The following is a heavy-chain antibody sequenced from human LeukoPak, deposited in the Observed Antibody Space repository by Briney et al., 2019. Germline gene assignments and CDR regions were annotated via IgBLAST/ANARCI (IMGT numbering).Heavy chain of an antibody. V-gene: IGHV5-51*01. Sequence: GESLKISCKGSGYSYATYWIGWVRQMPGKGLEWMGIIYPGDPDIRYTAAFQGQVTISADKAINTTYLQWSGLKASDSAMYYCARLFDKSGYYADYWGQGSLVTVSS. CDR1: GYSYATYW. CDR3: ARLFDKSGYYADY. D-gene: IGHD3-22*01. CDR2: IYPGDPDI. J-gene: IGHJ4*02.